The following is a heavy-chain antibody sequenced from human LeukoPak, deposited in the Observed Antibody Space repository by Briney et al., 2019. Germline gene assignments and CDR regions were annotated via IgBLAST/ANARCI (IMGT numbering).Heavy chain of an antibody. J-gene: IGHJ5*02. V-gene: IGHV1-8*01. Sequence: SVKVSCKASGYTFTSYDINWVRQATGQGLEWMGWMNPNSGNTGYAQKFQGRVTMTRNTSISTAYMELSSLRSEDTAVYYCARGKEYYYDSSGVNWFDPWGQGTLVTVSS. CDR3: ARGKEYYYDSSGVNWFDP. CDR1: GYTFTSYD. D-gene: IGHD3-22*01. CDR2: MNPNSGNT.